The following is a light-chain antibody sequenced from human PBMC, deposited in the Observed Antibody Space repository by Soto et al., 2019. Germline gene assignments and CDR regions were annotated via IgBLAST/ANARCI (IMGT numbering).Light chain of an antibody. CDR3: QQYNSYSWT. CDR2: KAS. V-gene: IGKV1-5*03. CDR1: HTFNNW. J-gene: IGKJ1*01. Sequence: DIQMTQSPSTLSASVGDTVTITCRASHTFNNWLAWYKQKPGKAPKFLIYKASTLERGVPSRFSGSGSGTEFTLTISSLQPDDFATYYFQQYNSYSWTFGHGTNVEIK.